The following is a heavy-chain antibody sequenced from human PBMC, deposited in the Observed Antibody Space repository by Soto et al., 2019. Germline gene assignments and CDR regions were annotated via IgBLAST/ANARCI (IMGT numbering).Heavy chain of an antibody. CDR1: GFTFSSYA. J-gene: IGHJ5*02. V-gene: IGHV3-23*01. D-gene: IGHD6-19*01. CDR3: AKVFSGWSEVNWFDP. CDR2: ISGSGGST. Sequence: PGGSLRLSCAASGFTFSSYAMSWVRQAPGKGLEWVSAISGSGGSTYYADSVKGRFTISRDNSKNTLYLQMNSLRAEDTAVYYCAKVFSGWSEVNWFDPWGQGTLVTVSS.